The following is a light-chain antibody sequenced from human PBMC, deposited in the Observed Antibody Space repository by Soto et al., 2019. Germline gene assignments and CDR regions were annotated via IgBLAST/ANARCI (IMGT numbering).Light chain of an antibody. J-gene: IGKJ4*01. Sequence: DIQMTQSPSSLFASEGDRVTITCRASQDINKYLAWYQQIPGKAPKLLIFAASTLQSGVPSRFSASGSGTDFTLTVGGLQPEDAATYYCQQTKGFPLTFGGGTKVDIK. CDR2: AAS. CDR1: QDINKY. V-gene: IGKV1-12*01. CDR3: QQTKGFPLT.